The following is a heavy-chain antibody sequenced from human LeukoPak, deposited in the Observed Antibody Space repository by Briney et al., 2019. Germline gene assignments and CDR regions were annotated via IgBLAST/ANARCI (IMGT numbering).Heavy chain of an antibody. D-gene: IGHD1-26*01. V-gene: IGHV4-61*03. CDR2: IYYSGST. Sequence: PSETLSLTCTVSGGSISSGDYYWSWIRQPPGKGLEWIGYIYYSGSTNYNPSLKSRVTILVDSSKNHFSLKLSSVTAADTAVYYCARYSGSYESYYYGMDVWGQGTTVTVSS. CDR3: ARYSGSYESYYYGMDV. CDR1: GGSISSGDYY. J-gene: IGHJ6*02.